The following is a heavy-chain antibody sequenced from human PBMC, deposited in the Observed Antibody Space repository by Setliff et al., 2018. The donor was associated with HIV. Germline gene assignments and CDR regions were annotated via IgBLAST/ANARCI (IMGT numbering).Heavy chain of an antibody. V-gene: IGHV3-21*01. CDR2: ISTSSSFI. CDR3: AKGFNTVGMVRGVYYYGMDV. CDR1: GFTFSSYA. D-gene: IGHD3-10*01. J-gene: IGHJ6*02. Sequence: PGGSLRLSCEASGFTFSSYAMNWVRQTPGKGLEWVSCISTSSSFIYYADSVKGRFFISRDNAKNSLYLQMNSLRAEDTAVYYCAKGFNTVGMVRGVYYYGMDVWGQGTTVTVSS.